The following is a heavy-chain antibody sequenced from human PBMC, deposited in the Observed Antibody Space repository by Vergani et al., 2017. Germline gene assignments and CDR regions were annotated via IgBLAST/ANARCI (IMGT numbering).Heavy chain of an antibody. Sequence: QVQLQQWGAGLLKPSETLSLTFAVHGGSFSGYYWSWIRQPPGKGLEWIGEIKNSGSTNYNTSLKSRVTISVDTSENQFYLKLSSVTAADAAVSYCAGGPTVKVDGAFDLWGQGTLVTVSS. CDR1: GGSFSGYY. CDR2: IKNSGST. CDR3: AGGPTVKVDGAFDL. D-gene: IGHD2-15*01. J-gene: IGHJ3*01. V-gene: IGHV4-34*01.